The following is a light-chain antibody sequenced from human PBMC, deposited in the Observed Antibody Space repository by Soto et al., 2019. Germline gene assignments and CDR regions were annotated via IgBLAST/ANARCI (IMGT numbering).Light chain of an antibody. CDR1: SSDVGGYNF. CDR3: SSYAGRNNVV. J-gene: IGLJ2*01. V-gene: IGLV2-8*01. CDR2: EVS. Sequence: QSALTQPPSASGSPGQSVTISCTGTSSDVGGYNFVSWYQQHPGKAPKLMIYEVSQRPSGVPDRFSGSNSGNTASLTVSGLQAEDEADYYCSSYAGRNNVVFGGGTKLTVL.